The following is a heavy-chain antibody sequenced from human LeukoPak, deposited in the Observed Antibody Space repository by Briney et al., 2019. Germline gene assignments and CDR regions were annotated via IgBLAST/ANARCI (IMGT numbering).Heavy chain of an antibody. J-gene: IGHJ4*02. V-gene: IGHV3-74*01. CDR1: GFTFSSYW. CDR3: TRGYVGIDY. Sequence: GGSLRLSCATSGFTFSSYWMHWVRRAPGKGLVWVSRINTDGSSTIYADSVKGRFTISRDNAKNTLYLQMNSLRAEDTAVYYCTRGYVGIDYWGQGTLVTVSS. CDR2: INTDGSST. D-gene: IGHD5-12*01.